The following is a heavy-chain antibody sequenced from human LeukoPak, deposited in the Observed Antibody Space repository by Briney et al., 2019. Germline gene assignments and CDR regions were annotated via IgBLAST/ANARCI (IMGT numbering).Heavy chain of an antibody. V-gene: IGHV1-69*05. D-gene: IGHD5-18*01. CDR1: GGTFSSYA. CDR3: ARSGNTAMDHHYYYYGMDV. J-gene: IGHJ6*02. Sequence: SVKVSCKASGGTFSSYAISWVRQAPGQGLEWMGGIIPIFGTANYAQKFQGRVTITTDESTSTAYMELSSLRSEDTAVYYCARSGNTAMDHHYYYYGMDVWGQGTTVTVSS. CDR2: IIPIFGTA.